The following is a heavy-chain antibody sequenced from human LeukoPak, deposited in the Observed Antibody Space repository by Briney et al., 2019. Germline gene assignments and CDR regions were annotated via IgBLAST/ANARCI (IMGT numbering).Heavy chain of an antibody. J-gene: IGHJ4*02. CDR2: IYYSGST. V-gene: IGHV4-59*01. D-gene: IGHD3-10*01. CDR1: GDSISSYY. CDR3: TRGYYGSGSYYYYFDY. Sequence: SETLSLTCTVSGDSISSYYWSWIRQPPGKRLEWIGHIYYSGSTNYNPSLKSQVTISVDTSKNQFSLKLSSVTAADTAMYYCTRGYYGSGSYYYYFDYWGQGTLVTVSS.